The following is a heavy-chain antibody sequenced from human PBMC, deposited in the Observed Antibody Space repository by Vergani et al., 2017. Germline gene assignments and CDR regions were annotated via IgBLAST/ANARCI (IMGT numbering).Heavy chain of an antibody. CDR1: GGSFSGYY. V-gene: IGHV4-34*01. CDR3: ARAPDCSGGSCSQQKYYYYYGMDV. Sequence: QVQLQQWGAGLLKPSETLSLTCAVYGGSFSGYYWSWIRQPPGKGLEWIGEINHSGSTNYNPSLKSRVTISGDTSKNQFSLKLSSVTAADTAVYYCARAPDCSGGSCSQQKYYYYYGMDVWGQGTTVTVSS. J-gene: IGHJ6*02. D-gene: IGHD2-15*01. CDR2: INHSGST.